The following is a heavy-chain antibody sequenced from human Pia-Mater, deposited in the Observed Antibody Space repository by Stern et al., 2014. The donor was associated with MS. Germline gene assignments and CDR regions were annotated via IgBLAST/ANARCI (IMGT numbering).Heavy chain of an antibody. J-gene: IGHJ4*02. V-gene: IGHV5-51*01. CDR1: GYTFTTYW. D-gene: IGHD6-13*01. CDR3: ARRGPAAEIDF. CDR2: SYPRDSDA. Sequence: EVQLVESGAEVKKPGESLKISCKASGYTFTTYWIGWGRQGSGKGLERMGISYPRDSDARLSPSFQGQVTISVDKSITTAYLQWSSLKASDTAMYYCARRGPAAEIDFWGQGTLVTVSS.